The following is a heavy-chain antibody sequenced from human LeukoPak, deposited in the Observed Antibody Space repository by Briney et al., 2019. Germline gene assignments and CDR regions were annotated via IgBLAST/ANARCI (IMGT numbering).Heavy chain of an antibody. CDR2: IYSSGST. CDR3: AKAVTTDWYYYMDV. V-gene: IGHV4-4*07. J-gene: IGHJ6*03. Sequence: PSETLSLTCTVSGGSISSYYWSWIRQPAGKGLEWIGRIYSSGSTNYNPSLKSRVTMSVDTSKSQFSLKLSSVTAADTAVYYCAKAVTTDWYYYMDVWGKGTTVTVSS. D-gene: IGHD4-17*01. CDR1: GGSISSYY.